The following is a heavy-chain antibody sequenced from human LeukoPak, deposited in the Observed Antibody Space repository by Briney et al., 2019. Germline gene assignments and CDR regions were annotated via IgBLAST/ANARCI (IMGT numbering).Heavy chain of an antibody. D-gene: IGHD5-18*01. V-gene: IGHV4-34*01. CDR2: INHSGST. Sequence: PSETLSLTCAVYGGSFSGYYWSWIRQPPGKGLEWIGEINHSGSTNYNPSLKSRVTISVDTSKNQFSLKLGSVTAADTAVYYCARERGVDTAIYYYYYGMDVWGKGTTVTVSP. CDR1: GGSFSGYY. CDR3: ARERGVDTAIYYYYYGMDV. J-gene: IGHJ6*04.